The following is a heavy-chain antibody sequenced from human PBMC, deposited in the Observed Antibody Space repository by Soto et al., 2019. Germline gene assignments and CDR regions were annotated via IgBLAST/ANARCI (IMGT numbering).Heavy chain of an antibody. CDR2: IYYSGST. CDR3: GLWFGELRSPPDY. D-gene: IGHD3-10*01. CDR1: GGYISSSSYY. V-gene: IGHV4-39*01. Sequence: SETLSLTCTVSGGYISSSSYYWGWIRQPPGKGLEWIGSIYYSGSTYYNPSLKSRVNISVDTSKNQFSLKLSSVTAADTAVYYCGLWFGELRSPPDYWGQGTLVTVSS. J-gene: IGHJ4*02.